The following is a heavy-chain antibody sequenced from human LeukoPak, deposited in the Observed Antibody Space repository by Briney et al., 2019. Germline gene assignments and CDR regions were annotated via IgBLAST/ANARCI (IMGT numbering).Heavy chain of an antibody. CDR3: ARGNYYDSSGYDY. CDR2: INPNSGGT. J-gene: IGHJ4*02. Sequence: ASVKVSCKASGYTFTSYGISWVRQAPGQGLEWMGWINPNSGGTNYAQKFQGRVTMTRDTSISTAYMEPSRLRSDDTAVYYCARGNYYDSSGYDYWGQGTLVTVSS. CDR1: GYTFTSYG. D-gene: IGHD3-22*01. V-gene: IGHV1-2*02.